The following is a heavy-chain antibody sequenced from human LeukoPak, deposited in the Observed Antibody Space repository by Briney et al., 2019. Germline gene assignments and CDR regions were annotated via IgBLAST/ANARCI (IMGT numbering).Heavy chain of an antibody. J-gene: IGHJ5*02. D-gene: IGHD2-15*01. CDR3: ARDRGEPRGYCSGGSCYSGGRFDP. CDR2: IYYSGST. CDR1: GGSISSYY. Sequence: SETLSLTCTVSGGSISSYYWSWIRQPPGKGLEWIGYIYYSGSTNYNPSLKSRVTISVDTSKNQFSLKLSSVTAADTAVYYCARDRGEPRGYCSGGSCYSGGRFDPWGQGALVTVSS. V-gene: IGHV4-59*01.